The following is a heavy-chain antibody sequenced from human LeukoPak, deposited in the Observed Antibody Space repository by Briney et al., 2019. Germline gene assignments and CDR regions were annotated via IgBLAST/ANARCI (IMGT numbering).Heavy chain of an antibody. V-gene: IGHV1-18*01. CDR3: ASESVGFCSGPSNWFAP. CDR1: GYTFTSYR. D-gene: IGHD2-15*01. CDR2: ISAYNGNT. Sequence: ASVKVSCKASGYTFTSYRISWVPQAPGQGLEWIGWISAYNGNTNYAQKLQGRVTMTTDTSTSTAYMELRSLRSDDTAEYCGASESVGFCSGPSNWFAPGGQGPLVTVTS. J-gene: IGHJ5*02.